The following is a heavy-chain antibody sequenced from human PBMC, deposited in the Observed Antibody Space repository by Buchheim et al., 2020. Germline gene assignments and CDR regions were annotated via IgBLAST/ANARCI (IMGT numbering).Heavy chain of an antibody. CDR2: INHSGST. CDR3: ASGPGGLYSNYVYFDY. Sequence: QVQLQQWGAGLLKPSETLSLTCAVYGGSFSGYYWSWIRQPPGKGLEWIGEINHSGSTNYNPSLKSRVTISVDTSKNQFSLKLSSVTAADTAVYYCASGPGGLYSNYVYFDYWGQGTL. CDR1: GGSFSGYY. V-gene: IGHV4-34*01. D-gene: IGHD4-11*01. J-gene: IGHJ4*02.